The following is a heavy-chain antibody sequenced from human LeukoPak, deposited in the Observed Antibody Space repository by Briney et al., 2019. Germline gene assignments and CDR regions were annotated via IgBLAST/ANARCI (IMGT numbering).Heavy chain of an antibody. CDR1: GITLSSYA. J-gene: IGHJ4*02. CDR3: AREWGPTPYYYDSSGPISPAGY. V-gene: IGHV3-30-3*01. Sequence: PGGSLRLSCAASGITLSSYAMHWVRQAPGKGLEWVAVISYDGSNKYYADSVKGRFTISRDNSKNTLYLQMNSLRAEDTAVYYCAREWGPTPYYYDSSGPISPAGYWGQGTLVTVSS. D-gene: IGHD3-22*01. CDR2: ISYDGSNK.